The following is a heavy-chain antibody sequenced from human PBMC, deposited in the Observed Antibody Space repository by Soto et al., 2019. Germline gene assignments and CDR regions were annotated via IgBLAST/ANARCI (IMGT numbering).Heavy chain of an antibody. V-gene: IGHV3-30-3*01. J-gene: IGHJ4*02. CDR2: ISYDGSNK. Sequence: SLRLSCAASGFTFSSYAMHWVRQAPGKGLEWVAVISYDGSNKYYADSVKGRFTISRDNSKNTLYLQMNSLRAEDTAVYYCARDRPRGYSYGHPDYWGQGTLVTVSS. CDR1: GFTFSSYA. D-gene: IGHD5-18*01. CDR3: ARDRPRGYSYGHPDY.